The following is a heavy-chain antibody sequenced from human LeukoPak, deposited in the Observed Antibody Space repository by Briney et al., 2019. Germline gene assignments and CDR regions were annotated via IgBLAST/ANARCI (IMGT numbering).Heavy chain of an antibody. J-gene: IGHJ4*02. CDR1: GFTFNNYA. CDR3: AKQITGTNSAIDF. V-gene: IGHV3-23*01. CDR2: ISTSGGST. Sequence: GGSLRLSCAASGFTFNNYAMTWVRQAPGKGLEWVSTISTSGGSTYYADSVKGRFTISRDSSKNTLYLHMNSLRAEDTAIYYCAKQITGTNSAIDFWGQGTVVTVSS. D-gene: IGHD1-20*01.